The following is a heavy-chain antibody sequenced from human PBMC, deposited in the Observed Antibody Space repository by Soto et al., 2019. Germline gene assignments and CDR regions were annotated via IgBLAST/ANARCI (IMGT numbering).Heavy chain of an antibody. CDR3: AGSPIYCSSTSCYDSAFDI. Sequence: ASVKVSCKASGYTFTSYGISWVRQAPGQGLERMGWISAYNGNTNYAQKLQGRVTMTTDTSTSTDYMELRSLRSDDTAVYYCAGSPIYCSSTSCYDSAFDIWGQGTMVTVSS. CDR2: ISAYNGNT. J-gene: IGHJ3*02. D-gene: IGHD2-2*01. CDR1: GYTFTSYG. V-gene: IGHV1-18*01.